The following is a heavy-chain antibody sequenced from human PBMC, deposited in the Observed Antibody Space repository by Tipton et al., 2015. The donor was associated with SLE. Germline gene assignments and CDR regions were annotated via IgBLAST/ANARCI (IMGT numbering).Heavy chain of an antibody. Sequence: TLSLTCTVSGDAITNNNFYWNWIRQPPGKGLEWIGYIYYTGSTSYNPSLKSRVTISVDMTKNQFSLNLRSVTAADTAVYYCARDTSGYYYHFDSWGQGTLVTVSS. CDR2: IYYTGST. D-gene: IGHD3-22*01. J-gene: IGHJ4*02. CDR1: GDAITNNNFY. V-gene: IGHV4-61*01. CDR3: ARDTSGYYYHFDS.